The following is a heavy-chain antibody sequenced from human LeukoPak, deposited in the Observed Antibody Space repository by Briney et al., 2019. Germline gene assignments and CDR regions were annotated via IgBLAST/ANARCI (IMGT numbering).Heavy chain of an antibody. D-gene: IGHD6-13*01. CDR3: ARVLYSSSWYPSYYYYMDV. Sequence: ASVKVSCKASGYTFTSYYMHWVRQAPGQGLEWMGWINPNSGGTNYAQKFQGRVTMTRDTSISTAYMELSRLRSDDTAGYYCARVLYSSSWYPSYYYYMDVWGKGTTVTVSS. CDR2: INPNSGGT. V-gene: IGHV1-2*02. J-gene: IGHJ6*03. CDR1: GYTFTSYY.